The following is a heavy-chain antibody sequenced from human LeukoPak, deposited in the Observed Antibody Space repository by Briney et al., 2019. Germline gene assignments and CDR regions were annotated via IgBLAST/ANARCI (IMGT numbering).Heavy chain of an antibody. CDR1: GFTFDDYA. D-gene: IGHD3-10*01. V-gene: IGHV3-9*01. CDR2: ISWNSGSI. J-gene: IGHJ4*02. Sequence: AGGSLRLSCAASGFTFDDYAMHWVRQAPGKGLEWVSGISWNSGSIGYADSVKGRFTISRDNAKNSLYLQMNSLRAEDTALYYCAKGSGSYLSLNYFDYWGQGTLVTVSS. CDR3: AKGSGSYLSLNYFDY.